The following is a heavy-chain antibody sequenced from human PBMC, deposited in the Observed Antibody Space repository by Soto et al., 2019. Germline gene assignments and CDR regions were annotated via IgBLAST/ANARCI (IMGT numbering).Heavy chain of an antibody. CDR3: ARGRCSSTTCYGAFDY. J-gene: IGHJ4*02. CDR1: GGTLSSYT. Sequence: QVPLVQSGAEVKKPGSSVKVSCKASGGTLSSYTVTWVRQAPGQGLEWMGTTISIFDTANYAQKFQGRVTITADESTNTAFMELSSLRSEDTAVYYCARGRCSSTTCYGAFDYWGQGTLVTVSP. D-gene: IGHD2-2*01. CDR2: TISIFDTA. V-gene: IGHV1-69*18.